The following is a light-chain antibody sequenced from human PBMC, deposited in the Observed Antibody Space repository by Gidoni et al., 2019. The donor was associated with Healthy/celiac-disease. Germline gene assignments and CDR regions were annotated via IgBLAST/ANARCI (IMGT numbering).Light chain of an antibody. V-gene: IGKV1-12*01. CDR3: QQANSFPYT. Sequence: IQLTQSPSSVSASVGDRVTITCRESQGISSWLGWYQQKPGKAPKLLIYAASSLQSGVPSRFSGSGSGTDFTLTISSLQPEDFATYYCQQANSFPYTFGQGTKLEIK. CDR2: AAS. CDR1: QGISSW. J-gene: IGKJ2*01.